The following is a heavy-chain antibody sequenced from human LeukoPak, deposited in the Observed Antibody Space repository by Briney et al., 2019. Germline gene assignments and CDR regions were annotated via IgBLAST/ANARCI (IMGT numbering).Heavy chain of an antibody. V-gene: IGHV3-21*01. Sequence: GGSLRLSCVVSGFTFSTYTMNWVRQAPGKGLGWVSSISSGSRDIYYADSLEGLFTISRDCSKNTLYLQMSRLRAEDAAVYYCKRDDDRPDNGLDYWGQGTLVTVSS. CDR2: ISSGSRDI. CDR3: KRDDDRPDNGLDY. J-gene: IGHJ4*02. CDR1: GFTFSTYT. D-gene: IGHD3-22*01.